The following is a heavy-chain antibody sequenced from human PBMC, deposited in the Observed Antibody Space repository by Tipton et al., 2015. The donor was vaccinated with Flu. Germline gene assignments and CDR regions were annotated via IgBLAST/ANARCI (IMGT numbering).Heavy chain of an antibody. CDR1: GFPFSSYS. V-gene: IGHV3-21*01. D-gene: IGHD1-1*01. CDR2: ISRSSTYI. J-gene: IGHJ4*02. CDR3: VYWTGDY. Sequence: SLRLSCTASGFPFSSYSMNWVRQAPGKGLGWVASISRSSTYIYYADSVEGRFTISRDDARNSVYLQMNSLRADDTAVYYCVYWTGDYWGQGTLVTVSS.